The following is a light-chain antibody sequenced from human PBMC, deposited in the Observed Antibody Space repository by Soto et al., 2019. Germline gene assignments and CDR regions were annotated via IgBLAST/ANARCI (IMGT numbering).Light chain of an antibody. Sequence: DIQMTQSPSSLSASVGDRFTITCRASQSISSYLNWYQQKPGKAPKLLIYAASSLQSGVPSRFSGSGSGTDFTLTISSLQPEDFATYYCQQSYSNQWTFGQGTKVDIK. J-gene: IGKJ1*01. CDR1: QSISSY. CDR3: QQSYSNQWT. V-gene: IGKV1-39*01. CDR2: AAS.